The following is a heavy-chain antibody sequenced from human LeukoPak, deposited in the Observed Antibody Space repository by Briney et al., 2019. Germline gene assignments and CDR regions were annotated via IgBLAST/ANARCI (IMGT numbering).Heavy chain of an antibody. D-gene: IGHD3-3*01. V-gene: IGHV4-39*01. CDR2: IHYSGST. J-gene: IGHJ5*02. CDR3: ARRSISLSDWFDP. CDR1: GGSISSSSYY. Sequence: SETLSLTCTVSGGSISSSSYYWGWIRQPPGKGLEWIGSIHYSGSTYYNPSLKSRVTISVDTSKNQFSLKLSSVTAADTAVYYCARRSISLSDWFDPWGQGTLVTVSS.